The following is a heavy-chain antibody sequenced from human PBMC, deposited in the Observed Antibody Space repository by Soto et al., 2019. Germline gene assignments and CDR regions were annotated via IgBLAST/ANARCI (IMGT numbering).Heavy chain of an antibody. CDR3: AKDVEYFYGSGSYYWENKLFDP. J-gene: IGHJ5*02. Sequence: HGGSIELGCAACRLTVYSYAVSVALQATGKGLEWVSAISGSGGSTYYADSVKGRFTISRDNSKNTLYLQMNSLRAEDTAVYYCAKDVEYFYGSGSYYWENKLFDPWGQGTLVIVSS. CDR2: ISGSGGST. V-gene: IGHV3-23*01. D-gene: IGHD3-10*01. CDR1: RLTVYSYA.